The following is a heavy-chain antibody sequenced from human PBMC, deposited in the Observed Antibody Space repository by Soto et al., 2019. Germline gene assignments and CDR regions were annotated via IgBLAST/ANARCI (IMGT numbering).Heavy chain of an antibody. CDR1: GGSISSGDYY. J-gene: IGHJ4*02. CDR2: VYYSGST. Sequence: QVQLQESGPGLVKPSQTLSLTCTVSGGSISSGDYYWSWIRQPPGKGLEWIGYVYYSGSTYYNPSLKGRVIISVDTSKSQFSLKLSSVTAADTAVYYCARGRYDFWSHYDKYYFDYWGQGTLVTVSS. V-gene: IGHV4-30-4*01. CDR3: ARGRYDFWSHYDKYYFDY. D-gene: IGHD3-3*01.